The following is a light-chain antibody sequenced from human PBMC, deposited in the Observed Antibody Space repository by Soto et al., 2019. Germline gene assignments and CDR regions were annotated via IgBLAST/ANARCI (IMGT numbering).Light chain of an antibody. J-gene: IGLJ2*01. CDR1: SSDVGGYNY. V-gene: IGLV2-14*01. CDR3: SSYTSSSTVV. Sequence: QSVLTQPASVSGSPGQSITIPCTGTSSDVGGYNYVSWYQQHPGRAPQLMIYDVSNRPSGVSNRFSGSRSGNTASLTISGLQTEDEADYYCSSYTSSSTVVFGGGTKLTVL. CDR2: DVS.